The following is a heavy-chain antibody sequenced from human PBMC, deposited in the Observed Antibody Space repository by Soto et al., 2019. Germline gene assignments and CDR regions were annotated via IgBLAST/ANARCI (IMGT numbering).Heavy chain of an antibody. CDR2: ISYDGSNK. Sequence: TGGSLRLSCAASGFTFSTYAMHWVRQAPGKGLEWVAVISYDGSNKYYADSVKGRFTISRDNSKNTLFLQMNSLRAEDTAVYYCARCGKDSSGYYYLYYFDYWGQGTLVTVSS. D-gene: IGHD3-22*01. CDR1: GFTFSTYA. V-gene: IGHV3-30-3*01. J-gene: IGHJ4*02. CDR3: ARCGKDSSGYYYLYYFDY.